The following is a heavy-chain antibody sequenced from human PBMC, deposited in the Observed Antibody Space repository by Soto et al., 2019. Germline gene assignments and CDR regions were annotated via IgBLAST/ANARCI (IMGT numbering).Heavy chain of an antibody. V-gene: IGHV1-2*02. CDR1: GYSFTDYY. Sequence: QVHLVQSGAEVKEPGASVKVSCKASGYSFTDYYIHWVRQAPGQGLEWMGWMNPNSDGANYAQTFRGRVTMTRDKSIRTAYMEVNRLTSDDTAVYFCARGGGSGWHGDWFDPWGQGTLVTVSS. J-gene: IGHJ5*02. CDR3: ARGGGSGWHGDWFDP. D-gene: IGHD6-19*01. CDR2: MNPNSDGA.